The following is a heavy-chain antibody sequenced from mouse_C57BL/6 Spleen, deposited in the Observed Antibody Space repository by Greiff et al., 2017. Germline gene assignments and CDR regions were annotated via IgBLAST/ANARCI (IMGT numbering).Heavy chain of an antibody. Sequence: VKQSCKASGYTFTSYWMHWVKQRPGRGLEWIGRIDPNSGGTKYNEKFKSKATLTVDKPSSTAYMQLSSLTSEDSAVYYCARWLLPLYAMDYWGQGTSVTVSS. CDR2: IDPNSGGT. CDR3: ARWLLPLYAMDY. CDR1: GYTFTSYW. V-gene: IGHV1-72*01. J-gene: IGHJ4*01. D-gene: IGHD2-3*01.